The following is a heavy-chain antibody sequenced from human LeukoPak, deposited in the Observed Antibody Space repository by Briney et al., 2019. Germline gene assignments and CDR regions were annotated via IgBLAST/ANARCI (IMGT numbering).Heavy chain of an antibody. D-gene: IGHD2-2*01. CDR2: ISYDGSNK. Sequence: PGGSLRLSCAASGFTFSSYGMHWVRQAPGKGLEWVAVISYDGSNKYYADSVKGRFTISRDNSKNTLYLQMNSLRAEDTAVYYCAKARYCSSTSCRAPSAFDIWGQGTMVTVSS. V-gene: IGHV3-30*18. J-gene: IGHJ3*02. CDR1: GFTFSSYG. CDR3: AKARYCSSTSCRAPSAFDI.